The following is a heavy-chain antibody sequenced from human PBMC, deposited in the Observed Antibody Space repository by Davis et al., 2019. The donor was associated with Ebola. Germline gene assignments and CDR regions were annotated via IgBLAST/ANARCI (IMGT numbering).Heavy chain of an antibody. CDR3: ARVGYFDWLLSVYYYYYYMDV. D-gene: IGHD3-9*01. CDR2: ISSSSSYI. V-gene: IGHV3-21*01. CDR1: GFTFSSYW. Sequence: GGSLRLSCAASGFTFSSYWMNWVRQAPGKGLEWVSSISSSSSYIYYADSVKGRFTISRDNAKNSLYLQMNSLRAEDTAVYYCARVGYFDWLLSVYYYYYYMDVWGKGTTVTVSS. J-gene: IGHJ6*03.